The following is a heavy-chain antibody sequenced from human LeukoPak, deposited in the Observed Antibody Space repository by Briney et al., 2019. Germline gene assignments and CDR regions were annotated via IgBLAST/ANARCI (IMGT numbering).Heavy chain of an antibody. D-gene: IGHD1-7*01. J-gene: IGHJ4*02. V-gene: IGHV3-7*01. CDR3: ARDPVAGTTSFDY. CDR1: AFTFTSYW. CDR2: IKQDGSEK. Sequence: GGSLRLSSPPSAFTFTSYWMSWVRPAPGKVLEWVANIKQDGSEKYYVDSVKSRFIISRDNAKNSVYMQMNSVRAEDTAVYYCARDPVAGTTSFDYWGQGTLVTVSS.